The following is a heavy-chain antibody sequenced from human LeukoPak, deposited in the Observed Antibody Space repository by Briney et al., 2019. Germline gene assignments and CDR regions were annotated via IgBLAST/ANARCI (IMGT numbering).Heavy chain of an antibody. Sequence: GGSLSLPCAVCGFPFKVYCKNWVPQASRKGREGGSYISCAGTTSYYAHSVKGRFTISRDNLENSLYLQMNSLRVDDTAVYYCARDFEVPAAAPDYYYYHHMDVWGKGTTVTVSS. CDR1: GFPFKVYC. CDR3: ARDFEVPAAAPDYYYYHHMDV. V-gene: IGHV3-48*04. J-gene: IGHJ6*03. D-gene: IGHD2-2*01. CDR2: ISCAGTTS.